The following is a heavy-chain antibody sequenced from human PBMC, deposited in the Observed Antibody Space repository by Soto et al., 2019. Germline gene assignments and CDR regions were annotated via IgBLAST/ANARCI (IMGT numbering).Heavy chain of an antibody. CDR2: ISGSGGST. D-gene: IGHD3-3*01. Sequence: GGSLRLSCAASGFTFSSYAMSWVRQAPGKGLEWVSAISGSGGSTYYADSVKGRFTISRDNSKNTLYLQMNSLRAEDTAVYYCAKDVGRVDFWSGHYSFFPGGYYYYYMDVWGKGTTVTVSS. CDR3: AKDVGRVDFWSGHYSFFPGGYYYYYMDV. V-gene: IGHV3-23*01. J-gene: IGHJ6*03. CDR1: GFTFSSYA.